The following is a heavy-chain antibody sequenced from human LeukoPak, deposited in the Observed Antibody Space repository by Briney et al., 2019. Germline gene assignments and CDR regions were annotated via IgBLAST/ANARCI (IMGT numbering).Heavy chain of an antibody. J-gene: IGHJ4*02. CDR1: GFTFSGSA. CDR3: ARGTDGYPADY. Sequence: GGSLRLSCAASGFTFSGSAMHWVRQASGQGLEWVGRIRSKANSYATAYAASVKGRFTISRDDSKNTAYLQMNSLKTEDTAVYYCARGTDGYPADYWGQGTLVTVSS. V-gene: IGHV3-73*01. D-gene: IGHD6-25*01. CDR2: IRSKANSYAT.